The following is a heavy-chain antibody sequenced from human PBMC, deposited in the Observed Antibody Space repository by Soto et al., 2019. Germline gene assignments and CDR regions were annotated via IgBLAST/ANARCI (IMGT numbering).Heavy chain of an antibody. D-gene: IGHD3-10*01. CDR1: GYTFTGYY. J-gene: IGHJ4*02. CDR3: ARDLNLWLGGGPD. Sequence: ASVKVSCKASGYTFTGYYMHWVRQAPGQGLEWMGWISAYNGNTNYAQKLQGRVTMTTDTSTSTAYMELRSLRSDDTAVYYCARDLNLWLGGGPDWGKGTLVTVSS. V-gene: IGHV1-18*04. CDR2: ISAYNGNT.